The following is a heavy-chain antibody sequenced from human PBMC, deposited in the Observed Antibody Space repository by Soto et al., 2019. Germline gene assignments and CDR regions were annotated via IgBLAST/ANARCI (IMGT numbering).Heavy chain of an antibody. CDR3: AREVHGYCCCPSCPPVHAFDF. CDR1: GGTFSSYA. Sequence: GASVKVSCKASGGTFSSYAISWVRQAPGQGLEWMGGIIPIFGTANYAQKFQGRVTITADESTSTAYMQLSSLRSEDTAVYYCAREVHGYCCCPSCPPVHAFDFWGQGTMVPVSS. J-gene: IGHJ3*01. CDR2: IIPIFGTA. D-gene: IGHD2-2*03. V-gene: IGHV1-69*13.